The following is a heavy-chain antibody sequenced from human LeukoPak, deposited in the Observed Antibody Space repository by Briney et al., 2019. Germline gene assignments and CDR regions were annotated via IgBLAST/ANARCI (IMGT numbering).Heavy chain of an antibody. J-gene: IGHJ4*02. V-gene: IGHV2-70*11. D-gene: IGHD3-9*01. CDR3: ARIGDYDILTGYYNFDY. CDR2: IDWDEDK. Sequence: QTLSLTCTFSGFSLSTSGVCVSWIRQPPGKALEWLARIDWDEDKYYSTSLKTRLTISKDTSKNQVVLTMTNMDPVDTATYYCARIGDYDILTGYYNFDYWGQGTLVTVSS. CDR1: GFSLSTSGVC.